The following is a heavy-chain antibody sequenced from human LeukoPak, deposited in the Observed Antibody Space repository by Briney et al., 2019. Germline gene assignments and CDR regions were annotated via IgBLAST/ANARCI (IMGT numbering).Heavy chain of an antibody. J-gene: IGHJ1*01. Sequence: GGSLRLSXAASGFTFSNAWMSWVRQAPGKGLEWVGRIKSKTDGGTTDYAAPVKGRFTISRDDSKNTLYLQMNSLKTEDTAVYYCTTNPRYCSSTSCYTEEYFQHWGQGTLVTVSS. CDR1: GFTFSNAW. D-gene: IGHD2-2*02. CDR2: IKSKTDGGTT. CDR3: TTNPRYCSSTSCYTEEYFQH. V-gene: IGHV3-15*01.